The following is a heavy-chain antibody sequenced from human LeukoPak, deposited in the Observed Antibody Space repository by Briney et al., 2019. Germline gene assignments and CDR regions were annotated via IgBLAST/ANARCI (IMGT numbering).Heavy chain of an antibody. J-gene: IGHJ5*02. D-gene: IGHD2-2*01. V-gene: IGHV4-59*08. CDR3: ASLRFSGGAGPEFDP. CDR1: GGSVSSYY. Sequence: SETLSLTCTVSGGSVSSYYWSWIRQPPGKGLEWIGYIYYSGSTNYNPSLKSRVTISVDTSKNQFSLKLSSVTAADTAVYYCASLRFSGGAGPEFDPWGQGTLVTVSS. CDR2: IYYSGST.